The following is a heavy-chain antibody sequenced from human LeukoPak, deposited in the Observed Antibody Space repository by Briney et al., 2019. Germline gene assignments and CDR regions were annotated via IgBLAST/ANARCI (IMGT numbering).Heavy chain of an antibody. D-gene: IGHD3-22*01. CDR1: GGTFSSYA. J-gene: IGHJ5*02. Sequence: SVKVSCKASGGTFSSYAISWVRQAPGQGLELMGGIIPIFGTANYAQKFQGRVTITTDESTSTAYMELSSLRSEDTAVYYCARGRAQKTYYYDSSGYYYLSNWFDPWGQGTLVTVSS. CDR2: IIPIFGTA. CDR3: ARGRAQKTYYYDSSGYYYLSNWFDP. V-gene: IGHV1-69*05.